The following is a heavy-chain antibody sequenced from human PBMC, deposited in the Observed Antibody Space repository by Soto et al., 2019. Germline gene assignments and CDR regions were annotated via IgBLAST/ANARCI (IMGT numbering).Heavy chain of an antibody. Sequence: EVQLLESGGGLVQPGGSLRLSCAASGFTFSSYAMSWVRQAPGKGLEWVSAISGSGGSTYYADAVKGRFTISRANSKNTLYLQMNSLRAEDTAVYYCAKDYGARDYNFDYWGQGTLVTVSS. CDR3: AKDYGARDYNFDY. J-gene: IGHJ4*02. V-gene: IGHV3-23*01. CDR2: ISGSGGST. CDR1: GFTFSSYA. D-gene: IGHD4-4*01.